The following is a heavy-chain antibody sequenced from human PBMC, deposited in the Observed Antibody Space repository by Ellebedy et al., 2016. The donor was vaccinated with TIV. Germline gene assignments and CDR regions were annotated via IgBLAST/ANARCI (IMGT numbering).Heavy chain of an antibody. CDR1: GFPFSNYS. Sequence: GESLKISCAASGFPFSNYSMNWVRQAPGKGLEWVSSITGSSSYMFYADSVKGRFTISRDNAKNSLYLQLNSLRAEDTAVYYCSRGIAAVMYWGQGTLVTVSS. CDR2: ITGSSSYM. V-gene: IGHV3-21*01. CDR3: SRGIAAVMY. J-gene: IGHJ4*02. D-gene: IGHD6-13*01.